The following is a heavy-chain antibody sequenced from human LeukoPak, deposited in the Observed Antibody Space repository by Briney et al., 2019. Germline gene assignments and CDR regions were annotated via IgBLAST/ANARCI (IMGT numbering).Heavy chain of an antibody. CDR1: GGSINSYY. CDR3: ARGGKATVVTM. V-gene: IGHV4-4*07. CDR2: IYSSGGT. D-gene: IGHD4-23*01. Sequence: PSETLSLTCTVSGGSINSYYWSWIRQPAGKGLEWIGRIYSSGGTNYNASLKSRVSMSVDTSKNQFSLKLTSVTAADTALYYCARGGKATVVTMWGQGILVTVSS. J-gene: IGHJ4*02.